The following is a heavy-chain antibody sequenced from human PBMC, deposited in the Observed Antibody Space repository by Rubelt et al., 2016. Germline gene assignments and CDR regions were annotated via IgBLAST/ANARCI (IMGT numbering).Heavy chain of an antibody. Sequence: QVQLQESGPGLVEPSETLSLTCNVSGDSVSSYYWSWIRQPPGKGLEWIGYIYYSGSTTYNPSLKRRVTLSLDTSKNQFFWIRSFVSAADTAMDYCARSDSSGYYFVYWGPGTRVTVSS. CDR2: IYYSGST. CDR3: ARSDSSGYYFVY. J-gene: IGHJ4*02. D-gene: IGHD3-22*01. CDR1: GDSVSSYY. V-gene: IGHV4-59*02.